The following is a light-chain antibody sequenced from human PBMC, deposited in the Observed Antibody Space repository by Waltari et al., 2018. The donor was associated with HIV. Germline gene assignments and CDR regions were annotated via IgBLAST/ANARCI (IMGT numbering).Light chain of an antibody. CDR1: NSNVGSYNI. J-gene: IGLJ2*01. CDR3: CSYTGTTPFLL. CDR2: AVT. V-gene: IGLV2-23*02. Sequence: QSALTQPASVSGPPGQAVTISCTGTNSNVGSYNIVSRCQQHPGLAPKVIIYAVTQRPSGVSIRFSGSKSGNTASLTISWLQPQDEANYYCCSYTGTTPFLLFGGGTKLTVL.